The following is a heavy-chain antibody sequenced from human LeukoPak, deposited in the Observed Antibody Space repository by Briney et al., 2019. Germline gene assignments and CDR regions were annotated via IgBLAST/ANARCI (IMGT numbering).Heavy chain of an antibody. J-gene: IGHJ6*02. Sequence: GGSLRLSCAVSRFTLSTYAMTWVRQAPGKGLEWVSTIGGGGAGTYYADSVKGRFTISRDSPKDTLYLQMNSLRAEDTAVYYCAKTHGDYVYYFFYAMDVWGQGTTVTVSS. CDR1: RFTLSTYA. D-gene: IGHD4-17*01. CDR3: AKTHGDYVYYFFYAMDV. V-gene: IGHV3-23*01. CDR2: IGGGGAGT.